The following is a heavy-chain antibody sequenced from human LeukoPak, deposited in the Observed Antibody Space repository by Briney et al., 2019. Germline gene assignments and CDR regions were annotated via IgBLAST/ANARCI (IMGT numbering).Heavy chain of an antibody. Sequence: SQTLSLTYAISGDSVSSNSAAWNWIRQSPSRGLEWLGRTYYRSKWYNDYAVSVKSRITINPDTSNNQFSLQLNSVTPEDTAVYYCARDEPYDFWSGYYPGAFWFDPWGQGTLVTVSS. J-gene: IGHJ5*02. CDR2: TYYRSKWYN. V-gene: IGHV6-1*01. CDR1: GDSVSSNSAA. CDR3: ARDEPYDFWSGYYPGAFWFDP. D-gene: IGHD3-3*01.